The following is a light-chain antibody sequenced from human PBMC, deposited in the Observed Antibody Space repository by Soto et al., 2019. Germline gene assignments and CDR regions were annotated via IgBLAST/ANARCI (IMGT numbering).Light chain of an antibody. CDR1: SSDVGGYNF. J-gene: IGLJ2*01. CDR2: EVS. CDR3: SSYAGSKNFV. V-gene: IGLV2-8*01. Sequence: QSALTQPPSASGSPGQSVTISCTGTSSDVGGYNFVSWYQQHPGKAPKLMIYEVSKRPSGVPDRFSGSKSGNAASLTVSGLQAEDEADYYCSSYAGSKNFVFSGGTKLTVL.